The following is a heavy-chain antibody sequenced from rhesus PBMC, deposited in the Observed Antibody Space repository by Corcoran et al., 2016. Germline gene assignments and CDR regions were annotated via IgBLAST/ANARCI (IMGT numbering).Heavy chain of an antibody. Sequence: QLQLQESGPGLVKPSETLSLTCAVSGGPISGYYWSWIRQPPGKGLEWMGNIVGNIAATNYNPSLKSRVTISKDTSKNQFSLKLSSVTAADTAVYYCARTGDYYDSGYRFDYWGQGVLVTVSS. V-gene: IGHV4-81*01. CDR3: ARTGDYYDSGYRFDY. CDR1: GGPISGYY. CDR2: IVGNIAAT. D-gene: IGHD3-28*01. J-gene: IGHJ4*01.